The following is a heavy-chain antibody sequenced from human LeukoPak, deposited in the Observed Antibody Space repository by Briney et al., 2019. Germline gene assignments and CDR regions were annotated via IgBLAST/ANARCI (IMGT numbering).Heavy chain of an antibody. J-gene: IGHJ6*02. CDR1: GGSISSSNW. D-gene: IGHD3-10*01. V-gene: IGHV4-4*02. CDR2: IYYSGST. Sequence: PSETLSLTCAVSGGSISSSNWWSWVRQPPGKGLEWIGYIYYSGSTKYNPSLKSRVTISVDTSKNQFSLKLTSVTAADTAVYYCAREGPGSGYYYGMDVWGQGTTVTVSS. CDR3: AREGPGSGYYYGMDV.